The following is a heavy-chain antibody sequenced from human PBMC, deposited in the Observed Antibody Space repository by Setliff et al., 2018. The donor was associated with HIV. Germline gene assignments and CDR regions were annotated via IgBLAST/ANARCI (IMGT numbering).Heavy chain of an antibody. D-gene: IGHD3-22*01. Sequence: ASVKVSCKASGYTFTGYYLHLVRQAPGQGLEWMGWINPNGGGTKYAQKFQGRVTMTRDTSISTAYMVLSRLRSDDTAVYYCARSDHSSGYYYNFDYWGQGTLVTVSS. V-gene: IGHV1-2*02. CDR1: GYTFTGYY. CDR3: ARSDHSSGYYYNFDY. J-gene: IGHJ4*02. CDR2: INPNGGGT.